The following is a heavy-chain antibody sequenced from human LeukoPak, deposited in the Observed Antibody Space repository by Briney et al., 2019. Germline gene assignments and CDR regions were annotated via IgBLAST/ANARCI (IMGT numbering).Heavy chain of an antibody. V-gene: IGHV3-49*04. Sequence: GGSLRLSCTVSGFTFGDYALNWVRQAPEKGLEWVGFIRSKAYGGTTEYAASVKGRFTISRDDSKSIAYLQMNSLKTEDTAVYYCTRWTYGYGDYWGQGSLVTVSS. CDR1: GFTFGDYA. CDR3: TRWTYGYGDY. D-gene: IGHD5-18*01. CDR2: IRSKAYGGTT. J-gene: IGHJ4*02.